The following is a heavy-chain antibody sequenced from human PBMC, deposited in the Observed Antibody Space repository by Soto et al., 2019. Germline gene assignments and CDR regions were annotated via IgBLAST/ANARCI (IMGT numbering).Heavy chain of an antibody. CDR3: ARVRRYYGSGINNWFDP. CDR2: IYYSGST. J-gene: IGHJ5*02. V-gene: IGHV4-30-4*01. D-gene: IGHD3-10*01. Sequence: SETLSLTCTVSGGSISSGDYYWSWIRQPPGKGLEWIGYIYYSGSTYYNPSLKSRVTISVDTSKNQFSLELSSVTAADTAVYYCARVRRYYGSGINNWFDPWGQGQWSPSPQ. CDR1: GGSISSGDYY.